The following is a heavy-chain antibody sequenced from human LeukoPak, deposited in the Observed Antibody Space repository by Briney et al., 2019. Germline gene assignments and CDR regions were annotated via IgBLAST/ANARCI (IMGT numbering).Heavy chain of an antibody. V-gene: IGHV3-7*01. CDR3: ATDRKVGTWDPRFDY. D-gene: IGHD4-23*01. CDR2: IREDGSEK. Sequence: GGSLRLSCAASGFTFNNYWMMWVRQAPGKGLEWVANIREDGSEKNYVDSVKGRFTISRDNAKISLYLQMNCLRVEDTAVYYCATDRKVGTWDPRFDYWGQGTLVTVSS. J-gene: IGHJ4*02. CDR1: GFTFNNYW.